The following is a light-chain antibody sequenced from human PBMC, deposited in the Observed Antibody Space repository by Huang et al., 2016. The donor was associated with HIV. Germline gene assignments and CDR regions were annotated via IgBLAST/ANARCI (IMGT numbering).Light chain of an antibody. CDR2: AAS. Sequence: DIQMTQSPSSLSASVGDRVTITCRASQSISSYLNWYQQKPGKAPKSLIYAASILQSGVPSRFSGSGSRTDFTFNISSLQPEDFATYYCQQSYSTPWTFGQGTKVEIK. J-gene: IGKJ1*01. CDR3: QQSYSTPWT. CDR1: QSISSY. V-gene: IGKV1-39*01.